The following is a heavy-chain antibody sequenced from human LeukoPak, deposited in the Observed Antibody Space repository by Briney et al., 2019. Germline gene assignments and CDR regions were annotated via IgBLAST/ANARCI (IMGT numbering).Heavy chain of an antibody. CDR2: IYPGDSHA. D-gene: IGHD2-2*01. CDR1: GYNFYRYW. V-gene: IGHV5-51*01. CDR3: ARHHLARGHCSSTSWLRDYCYYMDV. J-gene: IGHJ6*03. Sequence: GESLKISCMGSGYNFYRYWIGWVRQLPGRGLERVGVIYPGDSHAIYSPSFQGHVTLSADKSINTAYLQWSSLKASDTAMYYCARHHLARGHCSSTSWLRDYCYYMDVWGKGTTVTVSS.